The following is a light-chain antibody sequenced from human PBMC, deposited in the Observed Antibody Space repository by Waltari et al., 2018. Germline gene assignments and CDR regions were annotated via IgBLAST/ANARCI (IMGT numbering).Light chain of an antibody. Sequence: QSALTQPASVSGSPGQSLTISCPGTRSDGRGYTHFSWYQHTPGKAPEHLIYDVTKRPLGVSNRYSGSKSGNTASLTISGLQAEDEAVYYCSSYRTSSTFVFGPGTKVTVL. CDR2: DVT. CDR1: RSDGRGYTH. J-gene: IGLJ1*01. V-gene: IGLV2-14*03. CDR3: SSYRTSSTFV.